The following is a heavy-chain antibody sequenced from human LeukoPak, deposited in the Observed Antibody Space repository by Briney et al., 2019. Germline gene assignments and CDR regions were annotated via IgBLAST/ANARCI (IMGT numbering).Heavy chain of an antibody. J-gene: IGHJ4*02. CDR3: ARDYNFDY. Sequence: PGGSLRLSCAASGFTFSSYEMTWVRQAPGKGLEWISYISSSGSAIYYADSVKGRFTISRDNAKNSLYLQVNSLRAEDTAVYYCARDYNFDYWGQGTLVTVSS. CDR1: GFTFSSYE. V-gene: IGHV3-48*03. CDR2: ISSSGSAI.